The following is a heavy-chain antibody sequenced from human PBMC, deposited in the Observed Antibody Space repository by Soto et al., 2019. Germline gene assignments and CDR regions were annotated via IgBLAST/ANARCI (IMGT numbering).Heavy chain of an antibody. V-gene: IGHV3-23*01. CDR1: GFTFSSYA. CDR2: ISGSGGST. CDR3: EKEGQYDFWSDYFRY. D-gene: IGHD3-3*01. Sequence: GEFLKISCAASGFTFSSYAMSWVRQAPGKGLEWVSAISGSGGSTYYADSVKGRFTISRDNSKNTLYLQMNSLRAEDTAVYYCEKEGQYDFWSDYFRYWGQGTLVNVSS. J-gene: IGHJ4*02.